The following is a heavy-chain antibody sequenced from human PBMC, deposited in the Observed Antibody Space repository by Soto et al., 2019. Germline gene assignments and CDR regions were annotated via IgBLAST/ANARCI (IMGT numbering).Heavy chain of an antibody. V-gene: IGHV1-8*01. CDR3: AKVSPMGYFFDF. Sequence: ASVKVSCKASGYTFTSYDINWVRQATGQGLEWMGWMNPNSGNTGYAQKFQGRVTMTRNTSISTAYMELNSLRGEDTAVYYCAKVSPMGYFFDFWGQGTLVTVSS. CDR2: MNPNSGNT. J-gene: IGHJ4*02. CDR1: GYTFTSYD.